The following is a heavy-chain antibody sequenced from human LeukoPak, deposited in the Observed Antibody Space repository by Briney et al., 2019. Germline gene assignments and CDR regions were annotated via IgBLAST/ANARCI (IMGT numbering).Heavy chain of an antibody. CDR3: ARDRGYGDYVGAFDI. Sequence: GGSLRLSCAASGFTVNNNYLSWVRQAPGKGLEWVSHISSSSSTIYYADSVKGRFTISRDNAKNSLYLQMNSLRDEDTAVYYCARDRGYGDYVGAFDIWGQGTMVTVSS. J-gene: IGHJ3*02. V-gene: IGHV3-48*02. D-gene: IGHD4-17*01. CDR1: GFTVNNNY. CDR2: ISSSSSTI.